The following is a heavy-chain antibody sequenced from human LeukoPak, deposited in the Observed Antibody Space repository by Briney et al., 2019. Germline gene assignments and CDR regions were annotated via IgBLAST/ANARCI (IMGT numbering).Heavy chain of an antibody. CDR3: ARERRGWELLDYYYYGMDV. V-gene: IGHV3-7*01. Sequence: GGSLRLSCAASGFTFSSYWMSWVRQAPGKGLEWVANIKQDGSEKYYVDSVKGRFTISRDNAKNSLYLQMNSLRAEDTAVYYCARERRGWELLDYYYYGMDVWGQGTTVTVSS. D-gene: IGHD1-26*01. J-gene: IGHJ6*02. CDR2: IKQDGSEK. CDR1: GFTFSSYW.